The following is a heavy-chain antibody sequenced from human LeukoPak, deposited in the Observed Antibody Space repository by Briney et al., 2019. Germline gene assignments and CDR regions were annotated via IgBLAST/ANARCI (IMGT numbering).Heavy chain of an antibody. J-gene: IGHJ4*02. CDR1: GFTFSNYG. CDR3: ARGQEFDDGVFDS. CDR2: IWFDGIRK. Sequence: SGGSLILSCAASGFTFSNYGMHWVRQVPGKGLEWVAAIWFDGIRKYYADSVKGRLTISRDNSKNTLYLQMNSLRAEDTAIYYCARGQEFDDGVFDSWGQGTLVTVSS. D-gene: IGHD1-1*01. V-gene: IGHV3-33*01.